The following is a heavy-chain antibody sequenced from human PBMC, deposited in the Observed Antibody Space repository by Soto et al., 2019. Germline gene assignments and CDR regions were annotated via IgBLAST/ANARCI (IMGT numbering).Heavy chain of an antibody. V-gene: IGHV3-23*01. Sequence: GGSLRLSCAASGFTFSSYAMSWVRQAPGKGLEWVSAISGSGGSTYYADSVKGRFTISRDNAKNTVYLQMNSLRAEDTALYYCARGAYRAYWFDPWGQGTLVTVSS. D-gene: IGHD2-21*01. CDR2: ISGSGGST. J-gene: IGHJ5*02. CDR3: ARGAYRAYWFDP. CDR1: GFTFSSYA.